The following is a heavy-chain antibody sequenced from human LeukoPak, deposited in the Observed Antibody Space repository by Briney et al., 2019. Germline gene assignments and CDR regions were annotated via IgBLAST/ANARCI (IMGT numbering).Heavy chain of an antibody. Sequence: SETLSLTCTLSRGAISSYYWNWVRLTPGKGLEWIGYAFASGTTEYNPSLKSRVTIALDMSRNQFSLSLTSVTAADTALYFCARGRGSYRGRLDSWGQGTLVTVS. V-gene: IGHV4-4*08. J-gene: IGHJ5*01. CDR1: RGAISSYY. CDR3: ARGRGSYRGRLDS. D-gene: IGHD3-16*02. CDR2: AFASGTT.